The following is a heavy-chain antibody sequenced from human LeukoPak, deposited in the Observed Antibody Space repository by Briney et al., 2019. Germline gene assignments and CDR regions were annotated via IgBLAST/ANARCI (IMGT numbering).Heavy chain of an antibody. CDR3: ARVLSFGFDY. Sequence: GGSLRLSCAASGFTVSSNYMSWVRQAPGKGLEWVSVIYSGGSTYYTDSVKGRFTISRHNSKNTLYLQMNSLRAEDTAVYYCARVLSFGFDYWGQGTLVTVSS. CDR2: IYSGGST. CDR1: GFTVSSNY. V-gene: IGHV3-53*04. D-gene: IGHD5-18*01. J-gene: IGHJ4*02.